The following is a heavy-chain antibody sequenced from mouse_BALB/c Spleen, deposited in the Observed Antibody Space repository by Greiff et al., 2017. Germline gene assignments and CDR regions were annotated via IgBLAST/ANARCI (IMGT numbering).Heavy chain of an antibody. V-gene: IGHV1-82*01. J-gene: IGHJ2*01. D-gene: IGHD1-2*01. CDR1: GYAFSSSW. CDR3: ASSYYGVDY. Sequence: VQLQQSGPELVKPGASVKISCKASGYAFSSSWMNWVKQRPGQGLEWIGRIYPGDGDTNYNGKFKGKATLTADKSSSTAYMQLSSLTSVDSAVYFCASSYYGVDYWGQGTTLTVSS. CDR2: IYPGDGDT.